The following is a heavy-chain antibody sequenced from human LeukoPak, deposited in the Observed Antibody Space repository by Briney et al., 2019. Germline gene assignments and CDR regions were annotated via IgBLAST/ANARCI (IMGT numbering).Heavy chain of an antibody. V-gene: IGHV3-30-3*01. Sequence: GGSLRLSCAASGFTFSHYAMHWVRQAPGKGLDWVAVISYDGSNKYYADSVKGRFTVSRDNSKNTLYLQMNSLRAEDTAVYYCARPPHPYSGYDSSSNWFDPWGQGTLVTVSS. J-gene: IGHJ5*02. CDR1: GFTFSHYA. D-gene: IGHD5-12*01. CDR3: ARPPHPYSGYDSSSNWFDP. CDR2: ISYDGSNK.